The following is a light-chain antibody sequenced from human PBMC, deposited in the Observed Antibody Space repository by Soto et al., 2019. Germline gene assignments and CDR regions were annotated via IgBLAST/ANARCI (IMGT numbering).Light chain of an antibody. Sequence: QSVLTQPASVSGSPGQSITISCTGTSSDVGSYNLASWYQQHPGKAPKLMIYEGSKRPSGVSNRFSGSKSGNTASLTISGLQAEDEADYYCCSYAGSSTFEVFGTGTKLTVL. CDR1: SSDVGSYNL. CDR3: CSYAGSSTFEV. CDR2: EGS. V-gene: IGLV2-23*03. J-gene: IGLJ1*01.